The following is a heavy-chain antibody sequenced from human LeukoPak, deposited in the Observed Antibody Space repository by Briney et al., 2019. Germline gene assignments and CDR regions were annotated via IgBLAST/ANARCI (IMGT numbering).Heavy chain of an antibody. CDR3: ARRLTTVTTYAFDI. J-gene: IGHJ3*02. Sequence: GGSLRLSCAASGFTFSSYAMHWVRQAPGKGLEYVSAISSNGGSTYYANSVKGRFTISRDNSKNTLYLQMGSLRAEDMAVYYCARRLTTVTTYAFDIWGQGTMVTVSS. CDR1: GFTFSSYA. V-gene: IGHV3-64*01. D-gene: IGHD4-17*01. CDR2: ISSNGGST.